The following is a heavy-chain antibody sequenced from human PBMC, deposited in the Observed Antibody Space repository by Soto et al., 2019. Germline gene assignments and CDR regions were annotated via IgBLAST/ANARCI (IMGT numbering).Heavy chain of an antibody. V-gene: IGHV1-18*01. CDR3: ARGRYGDY. J-gene: IGHJ4*02. CDR2: ISAHNGNT. D-gene: IGHD1-1*01. CDR1: GYAFPTYG. Sequence: QVHLVQYGAEVKKPGASVKVSCKGSGYAFPTYGITWVRQAPGQGLAWLGWISAHNGNTNYAQKLQGRVTVTRDTSTSTAYMELRILRSDDTAVYYCARGRYGDYWGQGALVTVSS.